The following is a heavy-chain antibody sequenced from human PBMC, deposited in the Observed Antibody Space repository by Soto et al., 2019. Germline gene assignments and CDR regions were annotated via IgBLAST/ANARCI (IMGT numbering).Heavy chain of an antibody. V-gene: IGHV4-59*01. Sequence: SETLSLTCTVSGDSISSYYWSWIRQPPGKGLEWIGYIYYSGSTNYSPSLKSRVTISVDTSKNQFSLKLSSVTAADTAVYYCARENNWNDGGNYFDYWGQGTLVTVSS. CDR1: GDSISSYY. D-gene: IGHD1-20*01. J-gene: IGHJ4*02. CDR3: ARENNWNDGGNYFDY. CDR2: IYYSGST.